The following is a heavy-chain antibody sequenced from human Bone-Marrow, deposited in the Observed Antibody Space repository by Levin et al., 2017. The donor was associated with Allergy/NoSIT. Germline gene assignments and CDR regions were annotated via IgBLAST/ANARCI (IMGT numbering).Heavy chain of an antibody. J-gene: IGHJ6*03. Sequence: SQTLSLTCAVYGGSFSGYYWSWIRQPPGKGLEWIGEINHSGSTNYNPSLKSRVTISVDTSKNQFSLKLSSVTAADTAVYYCARGGPVWSGYYGWYYYYMDVWGKGTTVTVSS. CDR1: GGSFSGYY. CDR3: ARGGPVWSGYYGWYYYYMDV. V-gene: IGHV4-34*01. D-gene: IGHD3-3*01. CDR2: INHSGST.